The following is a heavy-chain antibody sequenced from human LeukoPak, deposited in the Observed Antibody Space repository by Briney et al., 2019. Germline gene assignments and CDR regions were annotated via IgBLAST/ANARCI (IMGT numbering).Heavy chain of an antibody. CDR1: GGSFSGYY. CDR2: INHSGST. V-gene: IGHV4-34*01. D-gene: IGHD3-10*01. J-gene: IGHJ4*02. Sequence: PSETLSLTCAVYGGSFSGYYWSWIRQPPGKGLEWIGEINHSGSTNYNPSLKSRVTISVDTSKNQFSPKLSSVTAADTAVYYCARGGVWFGEDWGQGTLVTVSS. CDR3: ARGGVWFGED.